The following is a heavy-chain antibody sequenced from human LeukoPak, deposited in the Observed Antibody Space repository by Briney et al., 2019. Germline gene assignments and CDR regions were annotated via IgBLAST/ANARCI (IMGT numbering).Heavy chain of an antibody. CDR2: IGNKANSYTT. J-gene: IGHJ3*02. CDR1: GSGFSDQY. Sequence: GGSLRLSCVASGSGFSDQYMDWVRQAPGKGLEWVGRIGNKANSYTTEYAASVKGRFTISRDDSRNSLYLQMNSLKTDDTALYYCTRGYSGAHVYAFDIWGQGTMVTVSS. CDR3: TRGYSGAHVYAFDI. D-gene: IGHD5-12*01. V-gene: IGHV3-72*01.